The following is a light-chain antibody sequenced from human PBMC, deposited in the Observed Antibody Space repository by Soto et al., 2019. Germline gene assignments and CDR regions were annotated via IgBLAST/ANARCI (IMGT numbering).Light chain of an antibody. CDR3: QQSYTNPWT. J-gene: IGKJ1*01. CDR2: STS. Sequence: DIQMTQSPSSLSASVGDRVTITCRASQTIIKYLNWFQQKPGTAPKLLIYSTSTLQSGVPSRFSGSGSGTDFTLTVSSLEPEDFATYYCQQSYTNPWTFCQGTKVEIK. CDR1: QTIIKY. V-gene: IGKV1-39*01.